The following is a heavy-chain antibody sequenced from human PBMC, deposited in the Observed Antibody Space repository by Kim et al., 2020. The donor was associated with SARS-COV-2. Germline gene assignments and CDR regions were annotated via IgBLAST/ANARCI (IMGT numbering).Heavy chain of an antibody. Sequence: GGSLRLSCSASGFTFGAFGMHWVRQAPGKGLEYVSGITNNGGRTNYGESVKGRFTISRDNSQNTVFLEMRGLREDDTAVYYCVKGDGFLDYLLPHFQYWGQGTLVTVSS. D-gene: IGHD3-3*01. V-gene: IGHV3-64D*06. CDR1: GFTFGAFG. CDR3: VKGDGFLDYLLPHFQY. CDR2: ITNNGGRT. J-gene: IGHJ4*02.